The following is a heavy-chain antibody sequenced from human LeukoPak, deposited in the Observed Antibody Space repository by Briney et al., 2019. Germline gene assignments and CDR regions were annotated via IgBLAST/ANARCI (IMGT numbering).Heavy chain of an antibody. J-gene: IGHJ4*02. Sequence: GGSLRLSCAASGFTFSAYAISWVRQAPGKGLEWVSAISGSGGITYYADSVKGRFTISRGNSKNTLYLQMNSLRAEDTAVYYCAKDVSSGSPFGDFRYWGQGTLVTVSS. CDR2: ISGSGGIT. CDR1: GFTFSAYA. CDR3: AKDVSSGSPFGDFRY. D-gene: IGHD6-25*01. V-gene: IGHV3-23*01.